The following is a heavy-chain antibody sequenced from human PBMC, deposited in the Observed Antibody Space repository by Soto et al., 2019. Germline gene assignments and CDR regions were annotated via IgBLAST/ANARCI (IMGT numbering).Heavy chain of an antibody. CDR2: IYLSGYT. CDR3: ARAVSSNWYGSHFDY. D-gene: IGHD6-13*01. Sequence: QLQLQESGSGLVKSSQTLSLTCAVSGDSISSGDYSWSWIRQPPGKGLEWIGYIYLSGYTYYNPSLKGRVTISVDRSKNQFSLKLSSVTAADTAVYYCARAVSSNWYGSHFDYWGQGTLVTVSS. J-gene: IGHJ4*02. CDR1: GDSISSGDYS. V-gene: IGHV4-30-2*01.